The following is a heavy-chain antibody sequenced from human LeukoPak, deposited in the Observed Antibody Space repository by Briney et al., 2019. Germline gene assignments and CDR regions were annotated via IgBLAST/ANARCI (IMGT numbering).Heavy chain of an antibody. V-gene: IGHV3-23*01. J-gene: IGHJ4*02. Sequence: PGGSLRLSCAASGFTFSSYGMSWVRQAPGKGLEWVSGIVGSGGRTYYADSVKGRFTISRDNYKNTLYLQMNSLRAEDTAVYYCAKGGDDFDYWGQGTLVTVSS. CDR3: AKGGDDFDY. CDR1: GFTFSSYG. D-gene: IGHD3-10*01. CDR2: IVGSGGRT.